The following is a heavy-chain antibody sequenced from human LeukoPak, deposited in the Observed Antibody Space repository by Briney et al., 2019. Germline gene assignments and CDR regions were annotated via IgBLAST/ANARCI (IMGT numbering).Heavy chain of an antibody. Sequence: PSETLSLTCTVSGDPISSGSYYWGWIRQPPGKGLEWIGSIFHSGSTYYNPSLKSRVTISVDTSKNQFSLRLSSVTAADTAVYYCARTTVDNWFDPWGQGTLVTVSS. D-gene: IGHD4-23*01. V-gene: IGHV4-39*01. CDR1: GDPISSGSYY. CDR2: IFHSGST. CDR3: ARTTVDNWFDP. J-gene: IGHJ5*02.